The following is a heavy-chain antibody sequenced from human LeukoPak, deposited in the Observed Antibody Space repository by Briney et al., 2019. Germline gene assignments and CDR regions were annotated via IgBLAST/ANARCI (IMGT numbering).Heavy chain of an antibody. CDR2: IVPIFGTA. CDR1: GGTFSSYA. D-gene: IGHD6-25*01. CDR3: ARAGPYSSGYYYMDV. J-gene: IGHJ6*03. Sequence: ASVKVSCKASGGTFSSYAISWVRQAPGQGLEWMGGIVPIFGTANYAQKFQGRVTITTDESTSTAYMELNSLRSEDTAVYYCARAGPYSSGYYYMDVWGRGTTVTVSS. V-gene: IGHV1-69*05.